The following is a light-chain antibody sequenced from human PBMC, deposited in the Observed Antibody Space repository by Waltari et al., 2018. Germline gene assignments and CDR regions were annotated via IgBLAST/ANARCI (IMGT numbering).Light chain of an antibody. Sequence: QSVLTQPPSVSGAPGQRVTISCTGSSPNIGAGYDVHWYQQLPGTAPKPLLYGNSNRPSGVPDRFSGSKSGTSASLAITGLQAEDEADYYCQSYDSSLSGRGVVFGGGTKLTVL. CDR2: GNS. CDR3: QSYDSSLSGRGVV. J-gene: IGLJ2*01. CDR1: SPNIGAGYD. V-gene: IGLV1-40*01.